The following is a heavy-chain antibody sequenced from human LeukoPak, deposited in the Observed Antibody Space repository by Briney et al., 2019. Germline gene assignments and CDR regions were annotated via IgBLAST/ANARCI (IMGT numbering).Heavy chain of an antibody. CDR2: IYHSGST. D-gene: IGHD3-22*01. CDR1: GYSISSGYY. J-gene: IGHJ5*02. V-gene: IGHV4-38-2*01. Sequence: SSETLSLTCAVSGYSISSGYYWGWIRQPPGKGLEWIGSIYHSGSTYYNPSLKSRVTISVDTSKNQFSLKLSSVTAADTAVYYCARYLYYYDSSGGFDPWGQGTLVTVSS. CDR3: ARYLYYYDSSGGFDP.